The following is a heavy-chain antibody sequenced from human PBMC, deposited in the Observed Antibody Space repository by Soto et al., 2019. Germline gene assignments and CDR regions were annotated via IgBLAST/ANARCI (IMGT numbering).Heavy chain of an antibody. CDR3: ARDRGYYDSSGYPDAFDI. CDR2: IIPIFGTA. CDR1: GGTFSSYA. D-gene: IGHD3-22*01. Sequence: QVQLVQSGAEVKKPGSSVKVSCKASGGTFSSYAISWVRQAPGQGLEWMGGIIPIFGTANYAQKFQGRVTINADESTSTAYMELSSLRSEDTAVYYCARDRGYYDSSGYPDAFDIWGQGTMVTVSS. J-gene: IGHJ3*02. V-gene: IGHV1-69*12.